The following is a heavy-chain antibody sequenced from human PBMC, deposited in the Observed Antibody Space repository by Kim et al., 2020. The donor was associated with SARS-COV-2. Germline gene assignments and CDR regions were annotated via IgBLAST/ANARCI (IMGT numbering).Heavy chain of an antibody. CDR2: IYYSGST. V-gene: IGHV4-59*13. Sequence: SETLSLTCTVSGGSISSYYWSWIRQPPGKGLEWIGYIYYSGSTNYNPSLKSRVTISVDTSKNQFSLKLSSVTAADTAVYYCARGPRWPGVLYYFDYWGQGTLVTVSS. J-gene: IGHJ4*02. D-gene: IGHD2-15*01. CDR3: ARGPRWPGVLYYFDY. CDR1: GGSISSYY.